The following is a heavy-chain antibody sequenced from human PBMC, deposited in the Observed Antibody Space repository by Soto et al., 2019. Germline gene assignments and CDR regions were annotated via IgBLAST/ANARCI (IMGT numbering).Heavy chain of an antibody. CDR3: ARGAPRNWFEP. J-gene: IGHJ5*02. V-gene: IGHV4-59*01. CDR2: IYYSGST. Sequence: PSETLSLTFTASGGSISSYYWSWIRQPPGKGLEWIGYIYYSGSTNYNPSLKSRVTISVDTSKNQFSLKLSSVTAAETAVYYCARGAPRNWFEPWGQGTLVTAS. CDR1: GGSISSYY.